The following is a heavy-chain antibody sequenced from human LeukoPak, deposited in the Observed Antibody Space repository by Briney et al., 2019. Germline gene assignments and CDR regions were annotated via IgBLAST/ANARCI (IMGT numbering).Heavy chain of an antibody. CDR2: IYYSGST. J-gene: IGHJ4*02. CDR1: GGSISSGGYY. Sequence: SETLSLTCTVSGGSISSGGYYWSWIRQHPGKGLEWIGYIYYSGSTYYNPSLKSRVTISVDTSKNQFSLKLSSVTAADTAVYYCARVHGSRLGYDSSGYLTPEYYFDYWSQGTLVTVSS. V-gene: IGHV4-31*03. D-gene: IGHD3-22*01. CDR3: ARVHGSRLGYDSSGYLTPEYYFDY.